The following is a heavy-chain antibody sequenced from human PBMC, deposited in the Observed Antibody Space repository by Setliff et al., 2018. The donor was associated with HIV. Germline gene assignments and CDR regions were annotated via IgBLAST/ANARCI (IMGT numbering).Heavy chain of an antibody. CDR2: VYYTGTS. V-gene: IGHV4-31*03. D-gene: IGHD2-2*01. Sequence: PSETLSLTCTVSGVSVSSGGYYWSWIRPHPGKGLEWIGYVYYTGTSYFNPSLKSRITISVDTSKNHFSLKVGFVTAADTAVYYCARGESTTWDLAEYFQHWGHGTLVTVSS. CDR3: ARGESTTWDLAEYFQH. J-gene: IGHJ1*01. CDR1: GVSVSSGGYY.